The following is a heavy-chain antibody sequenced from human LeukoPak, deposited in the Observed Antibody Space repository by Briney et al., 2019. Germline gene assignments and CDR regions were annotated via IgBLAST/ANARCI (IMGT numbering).Heavy chain of an antibody. V-gene: IGHV4-61*01. D-gene: IGHD6-13*01. CDR3: ARGSIAAAGGYYGMDV. CDR2: IYYSGST. CDR1: GGSVSSGSYY. Sequence: SETLSLTCTVSGGSVSSGSYYWSWIRQPPGKGLEWIGYIYYSGSTNYNPSLKSRGTISVDTSKNQFSLKLSSVTAADTAVYYCARGSIAAAGGYYGMDVWGQGTTVTVSS. J-gene: IGHJ6*02.